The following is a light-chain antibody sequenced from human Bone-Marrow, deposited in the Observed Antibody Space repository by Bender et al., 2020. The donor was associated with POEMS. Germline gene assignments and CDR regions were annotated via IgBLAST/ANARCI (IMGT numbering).Light chain of an antibody. J-gene: IGLJ2*01. CDR3: QVVVSSQVVV. CDR1: ALPKQY. V-gene: IGLV3-25*03. CDR2: KDS. Sequence: SYELTQPPSVSVSPGQTAKITCSGDALPKQYAYWYQQKPGQAPVLVIYKDSERPSGVPDRISGSSEGTTVTLTISGVQAEDEADYFCQVVVSSQVVVFGGGTKLTVL.